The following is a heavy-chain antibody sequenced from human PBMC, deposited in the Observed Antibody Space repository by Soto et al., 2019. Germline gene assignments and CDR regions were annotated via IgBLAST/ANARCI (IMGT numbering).Heavy chain of an antibody. J-gene: IGHJ6*02. CDR3: ARRRIAAAGTAVYYGMDV. Sequence: SETLSLTCAVYGGSFSGYYWSWIRQPPGKGLEWIGEINHSGSTNYNPSLKSRVTISVETSKNQFSLKLSSVTAADTAVYYCARRRIAAAGTAVYYGMDVWGQGTTVTVSS. CDR1: GGSFSGYY. CDR2: INHSGST. V-gene: IGHV4-34*01. D-gene: IGHD6-13*01.